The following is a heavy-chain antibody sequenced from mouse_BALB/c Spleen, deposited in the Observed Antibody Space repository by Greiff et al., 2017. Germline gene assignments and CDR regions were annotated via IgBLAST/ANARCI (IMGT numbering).Heavy chain of an antibody. V-gene: IGHV5-6-4*01. CDR3: TRDQANFDY. D-gene: IGHD1-1*01. CDR2: ISSGGSYT. Sequence: EVHLVESGGGLVKPGGSLKLSCAASGFTFSSYTMSWVRQTPEKRLEWVATISSGGSYTYYPDSVKGRFTISRDNAKNTLYLQMSSLKSEDTAMYYCTRDQANFDYWGQGTTLTVSS. J-gene: IGHJ2*01. CDR1: GFTFSSYT.